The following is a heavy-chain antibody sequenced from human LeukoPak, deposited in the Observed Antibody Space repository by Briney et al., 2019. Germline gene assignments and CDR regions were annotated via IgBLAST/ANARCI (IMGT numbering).Heavy chain of an antibody. V-gene: IGHV3-23*01. Sequence: GGSLRLSCAVSGFTVSSNYMTWVRQAPGKGLEWVSVISGSGDTTYYADSVKGRFTISRDNSKNTLYLQMNSLRAEDTAVYYCAKARYYYGSGSYPFYFDYWGQGTLVTVSS. J-gene: IGHJ4*02. CDR1: GFTVSSNY. D-gene: IGHD3-10*01. CDR3: AKARYYYGSGSYPFYFDY. CDR2: ISGSGDTT.